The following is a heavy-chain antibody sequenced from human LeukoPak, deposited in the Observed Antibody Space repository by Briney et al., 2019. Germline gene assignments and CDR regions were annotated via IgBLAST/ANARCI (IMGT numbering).Heavy chain of an antibody. CDR1: GFTFSSYW. J-gene: IGHJ4*02. V-gene: IGHV3-74*01. Sequence: GGSLRLSCAASGFTFSSYWMYWVRQAPGKGLVWVSRINTDGSSLNYADSVKGRFTISRDNAKNTLYLQMNSLRAEDTAVYYCASSGRSGSLDYWGQGTLVTVSS. CDR2: INTDGSSL. CDR3: ASSGRSGSLDY. D-gene: IGHD6-19*01.